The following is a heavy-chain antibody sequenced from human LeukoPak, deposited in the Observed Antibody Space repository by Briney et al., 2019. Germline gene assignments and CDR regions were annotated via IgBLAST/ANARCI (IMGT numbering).Heavy chain of an antibody. V-gene: IGHV3-7*01. J-gene: IGHJ4*02. D-gene: IGHD7-27*01. Sequence: GGSLRLSCAASGFTFSNYWMSWVRQGPRKGLEWVANVKQDGSEISYVDSVEGRFTISRDNAKNSLYLQMNSLRADDTAVYYCARGGNWVDYWGQGTLVTVSS. CDR1: GFTFSNYW. CDR3: ARGGNWVDY. CDR2: VKQDGSEI.